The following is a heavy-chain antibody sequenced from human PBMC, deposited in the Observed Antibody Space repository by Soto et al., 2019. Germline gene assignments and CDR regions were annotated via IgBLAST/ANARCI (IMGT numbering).Heavy chain of an antibody. CDR1: GGSISSGGYS. CDR2: IYHSGST. Sequence: SETLSLTCAVSGGSISSGGYSWSWIRQPPGKGLEWIGYIYHSGSTYYNPSLKSRVTISVDRSKNQFSLKLSSVTAADTAVYYCARGGVMITFGGVTPNWFDPWGQGTLVTVSS. D-gene: IGHD3-16*01. CDR3: ARGGVMITFGGVTPNWFDP. V-gene: IGHV4-30-2*01. J-gene: IGHJ5*02.